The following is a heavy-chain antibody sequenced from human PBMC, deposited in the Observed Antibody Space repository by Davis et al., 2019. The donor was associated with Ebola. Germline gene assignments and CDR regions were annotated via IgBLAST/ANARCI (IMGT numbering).Heavy chain of an antibody. CDR3: ARDQFQDYSNYAQVRFDP. J-gene: IGHJ5*02. CDR1: GYTFRSHG. CDR2: INSHNGNT. Sequence: AASVKVSCKASGYTFRSHGISWVRQAPGQGLEWMGWINSHNGNTNYAQKLQGRVTMTTDTSTSTAYMELRSLRSDDTAVYYCARDQFQDYSNYAQVRFDPWGQGTLVTVS. V-gene: IGHV1-18*01. D-gene: IGHD4-11*01.